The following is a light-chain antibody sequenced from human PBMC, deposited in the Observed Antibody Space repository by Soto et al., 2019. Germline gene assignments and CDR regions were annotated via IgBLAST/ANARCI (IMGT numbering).Light chain of an antibody. V-gene: IGKV3-15*01. Sequence: EIVMTQSPATLSVSPGERATLSCRASQSVSSNLAWYQQKPGQAPRLLMYGASTRATGIPARFSGSGSGTEFTLTISSLQSEDFAVYYCQQYNNWLTFGQGTKV. J-gene: IGKJ1*01. CDR1: QSVSSN. CDR2: GAS. CDR3: QQYNNWLT.